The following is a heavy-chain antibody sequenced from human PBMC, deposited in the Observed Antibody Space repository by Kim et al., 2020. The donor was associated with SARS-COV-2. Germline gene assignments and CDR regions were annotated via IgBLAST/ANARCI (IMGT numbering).Heavy chain of an antibody. Sequence: SVKVSCKASGGTFSSYAISWVRQAPGQGLEWMGGIIPIFGTANYAQKFQGRVTITADESTSTAYMELSSLRSEDTAVYYCARHRRAQYYYDSSGYSYYYYYYGMDVWGQGTTVTVSS. CDR2: IIPIFGTA. CDR1: GGTFSSYA. J-gene: IGHJ6*02. V-gene: IGHV1-69*13. D-gene: IGHD3-22*01. CDR3: ARHRRAQYYYDSSGYSYYYYYYGMDV.